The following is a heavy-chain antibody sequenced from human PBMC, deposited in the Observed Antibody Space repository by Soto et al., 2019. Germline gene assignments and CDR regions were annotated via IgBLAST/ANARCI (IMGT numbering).Heavy chain of an antibody. CDR2: IYHSGST. J-gene: IGHJ2*01. Sequence: QLQLQESGSGLVKPSQTLSLTCAVSGGSISSGGYSWSWIRQPPGKGLEWIGYIYHSGSTYYNPSLNSRVTISVDRSKNQFCLKLSAVTAADTAAYYCARGSGRHGGNSMRYWYFDLWGRGTLVTVSS. CDR3: ARGSGRHGGNSMRYWYFDL. D-gene: IGHD2-21*02. CDR1: GGSISSGGYS. V-gene: IGHV4-30-2*01.